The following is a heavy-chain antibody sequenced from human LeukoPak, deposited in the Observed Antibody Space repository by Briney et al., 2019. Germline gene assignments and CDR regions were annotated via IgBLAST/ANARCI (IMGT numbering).Heavy chain of an antibody. CDR1: GFTFSSYG. V-gene: IGHV3-23*01. D-gene: IGHD6-13*01. Sequence: GGSLRLSCAVSGFTFSSYGMSWARQAPGKGLEWVSGIRGSGGSRNYAESVKGRFTISRDNSKGTLYLQMNSLKAEDTAVYYCAKVHSSSWYDWFDPWGQGTLVTVSS. CDR3: AKVHSSSWYDWFDP. J-gene: IGHJ5*02. CDR2: IRGSGGSR.